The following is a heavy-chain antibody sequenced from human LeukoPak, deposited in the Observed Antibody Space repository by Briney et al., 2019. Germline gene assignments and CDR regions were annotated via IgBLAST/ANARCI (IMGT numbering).Heavy chain of an antibody. D-gene: IGHD3-16*02. J-gene: IGHJ4*02. CDR2: INTDSGGT. Sequence: GASVKVSCKASGYSFNTYYMNWVRQAPGQGLEWLGWINTDSGGTNFAHKFLDRVTMTRDKANTTAYMELRSLRSDDTAVYYCARGRGVTFGGVIVFPPFDYWGQGTLVTVSS. CDR1: GYSFNTYY. V-gene: IGHV1-2*02. CDR3: ARGRGVTFGGVIVFPPFDY.